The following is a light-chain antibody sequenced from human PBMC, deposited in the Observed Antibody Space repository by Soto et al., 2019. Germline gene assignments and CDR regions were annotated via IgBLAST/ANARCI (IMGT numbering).Light chain of an antibody. J-gene: IGKJ1*01. CDR1: QSVLYSSNNKNY. V-gene: IGKV4-1*01. CDR2: WAS. Sequence: DIVMTQSPDSLAVSLGERANINCKSSQSVLYSSNNKNYLAWYQQKPGQPPKLLIYWASTRESGVPDRFSGSGSGTDFTLTISSLQAEDGAVYYCQQYYSTPRTFGQGTKVEIK. CDR3: QQYYSTPRT.